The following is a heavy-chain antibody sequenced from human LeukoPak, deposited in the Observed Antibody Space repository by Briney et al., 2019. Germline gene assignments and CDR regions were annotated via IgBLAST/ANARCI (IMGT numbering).Heavy chain of an antibody. CDR1: GGSFSGYY. D-gene: IGHD1-26*01. J-gene: IGHJ4*02. Sequence: SETLSLTCAVYGGSFSGYYWSWIRQPPGKGPEWIGEINHSGSTNYNPSLKSRVTISVDTSKNQFSLKLSSVTAADTAVYYCARGGVGATRASHYWGQGTLVTVSS. V-gene: IGHV4-34*01. CDR2: INHSGST. CDR3: ARGGVGATRASHY.